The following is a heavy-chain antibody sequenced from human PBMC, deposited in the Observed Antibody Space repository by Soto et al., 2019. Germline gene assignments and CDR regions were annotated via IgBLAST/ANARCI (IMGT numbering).Heavy chain of an antibody. J-gene: IGHJ4*02. CDR3: ARARVYCSGGSCYYSHFDY. Sequence: GASVKVSCKASGYTFTGYYMHWVRQAPGQGLEWMGWINPNSGGTNYAQKFQGWVTMTRDTSISTAYMELSRLRSDDTAVYYCARARVYCSGGSCYYSHFDYWGQGTLVTVSS. CDR1: GYTFTGYY. CDR2: INPNSGGT. V-gene: IGHV1-2*04. D-gene: IGHD2-15*01.